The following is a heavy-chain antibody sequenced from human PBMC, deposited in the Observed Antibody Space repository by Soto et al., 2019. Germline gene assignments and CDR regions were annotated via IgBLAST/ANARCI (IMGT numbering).Heavy chain of an antibody. CDR3: ARELYSSSFDP. Sequence: PSETLSLTCTVSGGSISSYYWSWIRQPPGKGLEWIGYIYYSGSTNYNPSLKSRVTISVDTSKNQFSLKLSSVTAADTAVYYCARELYSSSFDPWGQGTLVTVSS. J-gene: IGHJ5*02. CDR1: GGSISSYY. V-gene: IGHV4-59*01. D-gene: IGHD6-6*01. CDR2: IYYSGST.